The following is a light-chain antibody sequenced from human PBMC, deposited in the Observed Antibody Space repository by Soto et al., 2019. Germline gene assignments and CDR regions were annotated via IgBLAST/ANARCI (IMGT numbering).Light chain of an antibody. J-gene: IGKJ5*01. CDR2: AAS. CDR3: QESYSTPIT. Sequence: DVQMTQSPSSLSASVGDRDTITCRASQTISNYLNWYQQKPGKAPKLLIYAASSLQSGVPSRFSGSGSGTDFTLTISSLQPEDFATYYCQESYSTPITFGQGTRLEIK. V-gene: IGKV1-39*01. CDR1: QTISNY.